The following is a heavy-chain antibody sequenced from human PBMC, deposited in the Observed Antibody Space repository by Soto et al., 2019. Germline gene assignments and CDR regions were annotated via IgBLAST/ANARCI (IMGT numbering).Heavy chain of an antibody. V-gene: IGHV3-30-3*01. Sequence: GGSLRLSCAASGFTFSSYAMHWVRQAPGKGLEWVAVISYDGSNKYYADSVKGRFTISRDNSKNTLYLQMNSLRAEDTAVYYCARDLRPTWSGYAVYWGQGTLVTVSS. D-gene: IGHD3-3*01. CDR3: ARDLRPTWSGYAVY. J-gene: IGHJ4*02. CDR1: GFTFSSYA. CDR2: ISYDGSNK.